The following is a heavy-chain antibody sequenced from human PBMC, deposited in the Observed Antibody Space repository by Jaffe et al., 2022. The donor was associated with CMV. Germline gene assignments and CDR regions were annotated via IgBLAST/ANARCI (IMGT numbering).Heavy chain of an antibody. CDR1: GFTFSSYW. V-gene: IGHV3-7*01. J-gene: IGHJ4*02. CDR2: IKQDGSEK. CDR3: ARSPELYYYDSSGPGRYYFDY. Sequence: EVQLVESGGGLVQPGGSLRLSCAASGFTFSSYWMSWVRQAPGKGLEWVANIKQDGSEKYYVDSVKGRFTISRDNAKNSLYLQMNSLRAEDTAVYYCARSPELYYYDSSGPGRYYFDYWGQGTLVTVSS. D-gene: IGHD3-22*01.